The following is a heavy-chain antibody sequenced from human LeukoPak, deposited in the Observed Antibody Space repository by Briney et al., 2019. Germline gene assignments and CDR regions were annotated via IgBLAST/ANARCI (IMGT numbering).Heavy chain of an antibody. V-gene: IGHV4-4*08. J-gene: IGHJ6*03. CDR3: AREGHCSSTSCYLDYYMDV. CDR2: IYTSGST. Sequence: SETLSLTCTVSGGSISSYYWSWIRQPPGKGLEWIGRIYTSGSTNYNPSLKSRVTISVDTSKNQFSLKLSSVTAADTAVYYCAREGHCSSTSCYLDYYMDVWGKGTTVTISS. CDR1: GGSISSYY. D-gene: IGHD2-2*01.